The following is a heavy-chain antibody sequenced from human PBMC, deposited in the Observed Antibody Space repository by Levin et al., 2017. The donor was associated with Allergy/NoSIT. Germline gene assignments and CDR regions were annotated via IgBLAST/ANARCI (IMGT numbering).Heavy chain of an antibody. D-gene: IGHD6-19*01. V-gene: IGHV3-21*06. Sequence: GGSLRLSCAASGFSFSGYNMNWVRQAPGKGLEWVASISSTSVYIFYADSLKGRFTISRDNAKNSLYLQMNSLRAEDTALYYCVSGGSGWHFDNWGQGTLVSVST. CDR1: GFSFSGYN. CDR2: ISSTSVYI. CDR3: VSGGSGWHFDN. J-gene: IGHJ4*02.